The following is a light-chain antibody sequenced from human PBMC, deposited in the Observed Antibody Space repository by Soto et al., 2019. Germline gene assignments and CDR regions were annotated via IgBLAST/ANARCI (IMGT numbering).Light chain of an antibody. CDR2: LEGSGSY. Sequence: QLVLTQSSSASASLGSSVKLTCTLSSGHSSYIIAWHQQQPGKAPRYLMKLEGSGSYNKGSGVPDRFSGSSSGADRYLTISDLRFEDEADYYCETWDGNTRVLGGGTKVTVL. CDR1: SGHSSYI. V-gene: IGLV4-60*02. J-gene: IGLJ3*02. CDR3: ETWDGNTRV.